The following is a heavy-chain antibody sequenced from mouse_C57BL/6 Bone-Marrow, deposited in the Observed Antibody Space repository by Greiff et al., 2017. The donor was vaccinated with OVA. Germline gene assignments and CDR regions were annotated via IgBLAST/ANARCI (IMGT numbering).Heavy chain of an antibody. CDR3: ARSLLGY. J-gene: IGHJ2*01. CDR1: GYAFTNYL. CDR2: INPGSGGT. D-gene: IGHD2-1*01. V-gene: IGHV1-54*01. Sequence: QVQLKESGAELVRPGTSVKVSCKASGYAFTNYLIEWVKQRPGQGLEWIGVINPGSGGTKYNEKFKGKATLTADKSSSTAYMQLSSLTSEDSAVYFCARSLLGYWGQGTTLTVSS.